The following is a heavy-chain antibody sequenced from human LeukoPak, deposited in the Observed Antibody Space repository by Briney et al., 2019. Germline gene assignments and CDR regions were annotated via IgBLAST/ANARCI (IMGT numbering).Heavy chain of an antibody. V-gene: IGHV3-9*01. Sequence: GGSLRLSCAASGFTFDDYAMHWVRQAPGKGLEWVSGISWNSGSIGYADSVKGRFTISRDNAKNSLYPQMNSLRAEDTALYYCAKDLSPNYYDSSGPYFDYWGQGTLVTVSS. J-gene: IGHJ4*02. CDR3: AKDLSPNYYDSSGPYFDY. CDR2: ISWNSGSI. D-gene: IGHD3-22*01. CDR1: GFTFDDYA.